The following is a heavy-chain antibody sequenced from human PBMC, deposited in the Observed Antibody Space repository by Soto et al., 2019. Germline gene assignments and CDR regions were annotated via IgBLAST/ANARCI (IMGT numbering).Heavy chain of an antibody. CDR3: VKDYSGSYFGY. J-gene: IGHJ4*02. D-gene: IGHD1-26*01. Sequence: GGSLRLSCAASGFTFSSYAMSWVRQAPGKGLEWVSAIGNNGIDTFYVDSVKGRFTISRDNSKKVLFLQMSSLRVEDTGVYYCVKDYSGSYFGYWGQGTLVTVSS. CDR1: GFTFSSYA. CDR2: IGNNGIDT. V-gene: IGHV3-23*01.